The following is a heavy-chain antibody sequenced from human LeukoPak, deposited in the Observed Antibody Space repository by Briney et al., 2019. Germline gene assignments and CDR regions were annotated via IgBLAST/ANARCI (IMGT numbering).Heavy chain of an antibody. V-gene: IGHV4-34*01. CDR3: ARGSETPYYYYMDV. CDR1: GFTFSAFG. CDR2: IYHSGST. Sequence: GSLRLSCAASGFTFSAFGMHWVRQAPGKGLEGIGEIYHSGSTKYNPYLKTRVTISVAKSKNQFSLQLSSVTAADTAVYYCARGSETPYYYYMDVWGKGTTVTVSS. J-gene: IGHJ6*03.